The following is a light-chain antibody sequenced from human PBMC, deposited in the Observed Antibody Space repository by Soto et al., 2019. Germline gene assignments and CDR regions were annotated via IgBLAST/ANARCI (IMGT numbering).Light chain of an antibody. V-gene: IGKV3-20*01. CDR1: QSFSSTY. CDR3: QQYGSSPIT. Sequence: EIVLTQSPGTLSLSPGERATLSCRASQSFSSTYLAWYQQKPGQAPRLLIYGASSRATGIPDRFSGGGSGTDFSLTISRLEPEDFAVYYCQQYGSSPITFGQGARLEIK. J-gene: IGKJ5*01. CDR2: GAS.